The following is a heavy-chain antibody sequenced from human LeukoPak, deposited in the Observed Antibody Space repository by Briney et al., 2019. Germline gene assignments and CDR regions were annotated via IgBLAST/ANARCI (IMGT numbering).Heavy chain of an antibody. CDR3: ARDRLYYGSGSSGIDV. J-gene: IGHJ6*02. V-gene: IGHV1-46*01. CDR2: INPSGGST. CDR1: GYTFTSYY. D-gene: IGHD3-10*01. Sequence: ASVKVSCKASGYTFTSYYMHWVRQAPGQGLEWMGIINPSGGSTRYAQKFQGRVTMTRDTSTSTVYMELSSLRSEDTAVYYCARDRLYYGSGSSGIDVWGQGTTVTVSS.